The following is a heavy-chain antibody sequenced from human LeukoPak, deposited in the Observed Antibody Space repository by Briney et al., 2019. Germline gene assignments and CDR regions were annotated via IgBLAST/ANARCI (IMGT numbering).Heavy chain of an antibody. CDR1: GFTFSSYS. J-gene: IGHJ4*02. CDR3: ARNLLVPGTTSGY. CDR2: ISSSSSYI. Sequence: PGGSLRLSCAASGFTFSSYSMNWVRQAPGKGLEWVSSISSSSSYIYYADSVKGRFTISRDNAKNSLYLQMNSLRAEDTAVYYCARNLLVPGTTSGYWGQGTLVTVSS. V-gene: IGHV3-21*01. D-gene: IGHD1-1*01.